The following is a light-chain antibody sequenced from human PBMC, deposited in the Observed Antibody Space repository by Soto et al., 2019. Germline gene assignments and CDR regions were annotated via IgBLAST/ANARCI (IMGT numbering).Light chain of an antibody. J-gene: IGKJ1*01. CDR3: QQYNNFWT. V-gene: IGKV3-15*01. CDR1: QSVSSN. Sequence: EIVMTQSPVILSVSPGETATLSCRASQSVSSNLAWYQQKPGLAPRLLIYGASTRATDIPARFSGSGSGTEFTLTISSLQSEDFAVYYCQQYNNFWTFGQGTKVEIK. CDR2: GAS.